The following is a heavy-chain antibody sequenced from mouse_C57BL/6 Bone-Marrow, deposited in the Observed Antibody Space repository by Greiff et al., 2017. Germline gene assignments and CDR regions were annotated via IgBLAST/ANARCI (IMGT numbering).Heavy chain of an antibody. J-gene: IGHJ3*01. CDR3: ARGLLAWFAY. CDR2: IDPSDSYT. D-gene: IGHD2-3*01. Sequence: QVQLQQPGAELVRPGTSVKLSCKASGYTFTSYWMHWVKQRPGQGLEWIGVIDPSDSYTNYNQKFKGKATLTVDTSSSTAYMQLSSLTSEDSAVYCCARGLLAWFAYWGQGTLVTVSA. CDR1: GYTFTSYW. V-gene: IGHV1-59*01.